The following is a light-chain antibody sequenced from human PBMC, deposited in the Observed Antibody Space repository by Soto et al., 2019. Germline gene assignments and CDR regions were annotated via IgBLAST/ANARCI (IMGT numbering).Light chain of an antibody. J-gene: IGKJ5*01. Sequence: IVLTQSPGTLSLSPGARAPLSCRASQSVSSRLAWYQHKSGQAPRLLISGASSRATGIPDRFSGSGSGTDFTLTISRLEPEDFALYYCQHYYGTSPITFGQGTRLEI. V-gene: IGKV3-20*01. CDR3: QHYYGTSPIT. CDR2: GAS. CDR1: QSVSSR.